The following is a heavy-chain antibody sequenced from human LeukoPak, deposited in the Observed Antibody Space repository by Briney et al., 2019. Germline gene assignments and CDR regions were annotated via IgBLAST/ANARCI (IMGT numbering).Heavy chain of an antibody. CDR3: ARGAVAGIYDY. CDR2: ISTTSSFI. D-gene: IGHD6-19*01. J-gene: IGHJ4*02. CDR1: GFTFSSYA. V-gene: IGHV3-21*01. Sequence: GGSLRLSCAASGFTFSSYAMSWVRQAPGKGLEWVSSISTTSSFIYYADSLKGRFTISRDNAKNSLYLQMNSLGAEDTAVYYCARGAVAGIYDYWGQGTLVTVSS.